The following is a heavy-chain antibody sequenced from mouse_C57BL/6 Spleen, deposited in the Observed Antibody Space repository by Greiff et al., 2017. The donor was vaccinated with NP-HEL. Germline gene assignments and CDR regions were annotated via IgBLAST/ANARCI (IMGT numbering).Heavy chain of an antibody. D-gene: IGHD1-1*01. CDR1: GFTFSDYG. V-gene: IGHV5-17*01. Sequence: EVQLQESGGGLVKPGGSLKLSCAASGFTFSDYGMHWVRQAPEKGLEWVAYISSGSSTIYYADTVKGRFTISRDNAKNTLFLQMTSLRSEDTAMYYCARDEVLRGIAYWGQGTLVTVSA. CDR2: ISSGSSTI. J-gene: IGHJ3*01. CDR3: ARDEVLRGIAY.